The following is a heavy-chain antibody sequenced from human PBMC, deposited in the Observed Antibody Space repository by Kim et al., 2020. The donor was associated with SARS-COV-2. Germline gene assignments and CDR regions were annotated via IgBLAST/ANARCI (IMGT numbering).Heavy chain of an antibody. V-gene: IGHV3-11*05. J-gene: IGHJ4*02. D-gene: IGHD3-10*01. CDR1: GFTFNDYY. Sequence: GGSLRLSCAASGFTFNDYYMSWIRQAPGKGLEWVSYISSSSRYTNYADSVKGRFTISRDNAKNSLFLQMNSLRVEDMAVYYCARVPGEWTPQYGDYWGQGTLVTVSS. CDR2: ISSSSRYT. CDR3: ARVPGEWTPQYGDY.